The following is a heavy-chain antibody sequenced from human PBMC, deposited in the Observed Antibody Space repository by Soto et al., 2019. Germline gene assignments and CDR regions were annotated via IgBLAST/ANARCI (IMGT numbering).Heavy chain of an antibody. CDR1: GFTVTNSY. CDR3: ARAGFERLYFDQ. CDR2: VYTSGQP. Sequence: EVQLVESGGDLIQPGGSLRLSCAASGFTVTNSYMAWVRQAPGKGLEWVSVVYTSGQPYHADSVKGRFTVSRDISTNMFFLQMNKLSAEDMATYYCARAGFERLYFDQWGRGTLVTVSS. V-gene: IGHV3-53*01. J-gene: IGHJ4*02. D-gene: IGHD1-1*01.